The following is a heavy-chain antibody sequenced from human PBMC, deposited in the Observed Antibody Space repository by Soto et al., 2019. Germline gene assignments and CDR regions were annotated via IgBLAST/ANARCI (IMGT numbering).Heavy chain of an antibody. CDR3: ARGYYDSSGYYEVY. V-gene: IGHV4-4*07. J-gene: IGHJ4*02. Sequence: SETLSLTCTVSGGSISSYYWSWIRQPAGKGLEWIGRIYTSRSTNYNPSLKSRVTMSVATSKNQFSLKLSSVTAADTAVYYCARGYYDSSGYYEVYWGQGTLVTVSS. CDR1: GGSISSYY. D-gene: IGHD3-22*01. CDR2: IYTSRST.